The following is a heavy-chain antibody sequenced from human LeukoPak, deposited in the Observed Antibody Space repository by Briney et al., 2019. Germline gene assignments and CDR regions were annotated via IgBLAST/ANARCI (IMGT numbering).Heavy chain of an antibody. CDR3: ARVTSFTLGYYFDY. Sequence: SETLSLTCTVSGGSISSYHWSWIRQPPGKGLEWIGYIYYSGSTNYNPSLKSRVTISVDTSKNQFSLRLTSVTAADTAVYYCARVTSFTLGYYFDYWGQGTLVTVSS. V-gene: IGHV4-59*01. CDR1: GGSISSYH. CDR2: IYYSGST. D-gene: IGHD6-25*01. J-gene: IGHJ4*02.